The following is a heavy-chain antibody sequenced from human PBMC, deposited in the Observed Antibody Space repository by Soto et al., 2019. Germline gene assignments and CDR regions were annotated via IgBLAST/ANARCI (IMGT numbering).Heavy chain of an antibody. CDR1: GGSLSDYF. CDR3: ARGGISHWAYFYYMDV. D-gene: IGHD2-21*01. Sequence: PSETLSLTCVVSGGSLSDYFWSWIRQPPGMALEWIGAINHLGSINYNPSLKSRVTMSVDTSKNQFSLTLNSVTAADTATYYCARGGISHWAYFYYMDVWDRGTTVTVSS. J-gene: IGHJ6*03. V-gene: IGHV4-34*01. CDR2: INHLGSI.